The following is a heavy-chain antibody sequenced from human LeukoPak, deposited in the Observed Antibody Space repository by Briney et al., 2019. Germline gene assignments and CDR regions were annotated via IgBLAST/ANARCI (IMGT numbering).Heavy chain of an antibody. Sequence: SESVSLTCIVSGCSISSSRYYWGWIRQPPGKWLEWIGSIYYSGSTYYNPSLKSRVTISVDTSKNQFSLKLSSVTAADTAVYCCARSGSYWFDYWGQGTLVTVSS. CDR3: ARSGSYWFDY. V-gene: IGHV4-39*01. D-gene: IGHD3-10*01. CDR2: IYYSGST. CDR1: GCSISSSRYY. J-gene: IGHJ4*02.